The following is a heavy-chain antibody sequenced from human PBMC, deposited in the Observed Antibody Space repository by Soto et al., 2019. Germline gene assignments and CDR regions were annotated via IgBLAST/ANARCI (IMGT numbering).Heavy chain of an antibody. J-gene: IGHJ6*02. V-gene: IGHV3-15*01. Sequence: GGSLRLSCEASGFTFSNAWMNWARKDPGKGLEWAGRINSKSDGGTTDYGPPVKGRFTISRDESKNILNLQMNSLKTEDTAVYYCTTGDPSYDFWSGHTASYYYYAMDVWGQGTTVTVSS. D-gene: IGHD3-3*01. CDR2: INSKSDGGTT. CDR3: TTGDPSYDFWSGHTASYYYYAMDV. CDR1: GFTFSNAW.